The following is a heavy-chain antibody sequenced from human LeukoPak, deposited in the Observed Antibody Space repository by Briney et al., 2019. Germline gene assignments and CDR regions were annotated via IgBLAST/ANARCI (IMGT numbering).Heavy chain of an antibody. J-gene: IGHJ4*02. CDR2: IYYTGST. CDR3: ARLDCGSTSCYVAY. V-gene: IGHV4-39*07. Sequence: SETLFLTCTVSGGSISSSSYYWGWIRQPPGKGLEWIGTIYYTGSTYYNPSLKSRVTISVDTSKNQFSLKLSSVTAADTAVYYCARLDCGSTSCYVAYWGQGTLVTVSS. CDR1: GGSISSSSYY. D-gene: IGHD2-2*01.